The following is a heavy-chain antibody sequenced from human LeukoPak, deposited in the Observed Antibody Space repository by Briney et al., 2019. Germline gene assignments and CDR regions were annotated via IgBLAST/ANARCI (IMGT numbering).Heavy chain of an antibody. CDR1: GGSISSSSYY. J-gene: IGHJ5*02. CDR3: ARGKGHWFDP. CDR2: IYYSGST. Sequence: MASETLSLTCTVSGGSISSSSYYWDWIRQPPGKGLEWIGSIYYSGSTYYNASLKSRVTISVDTSKNQFSLKLTSVTAADTAVYYCARGKGHWFDPWGQGTLVTVSS. V-gene: IGHV4-39*07.